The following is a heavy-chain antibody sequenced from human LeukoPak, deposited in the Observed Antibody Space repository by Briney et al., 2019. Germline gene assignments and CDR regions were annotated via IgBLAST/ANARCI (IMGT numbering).Heavy chain of an antibody. CDR2: IYYSGST. CDR1: GGSISSYY. J-gene: IGHJ3*02. V-gene: IGHV4-59*08. D-gene: IGHD2/OR15-2a*01. CDR3: ARRLRLKNPGGDAFDI. Sequence: SETLSLTCTVSGGSISSYYWSWIRQPPGKGLEGIGYIYYSGSTNYNPSLQSRVTMSIGTSETQFSLKLDSVTAADTAVYYCARRLRLKNPGGDAFDIWGQGTVVTVSS.